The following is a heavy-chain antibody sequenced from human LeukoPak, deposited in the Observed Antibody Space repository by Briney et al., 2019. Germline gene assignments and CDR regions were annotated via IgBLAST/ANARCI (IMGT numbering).Heavy chain of an antibody. Sequence: GGSLRLSCAASGFTFDDYAMHWVRQAPGKGLEWVSGISWNSGSIGYADSVKGRFTISRDNAKNSLYLQMNSLRAEDTALYYCAKEDIGGYYFDYWGQETLVTVSS. CDR2: ISWNSGSI. J-gene: IGHJ4*02. CDR3: AKEDIGGYYFDY. V-gene: IGHV3-9*01. CDR1: GFTFDDYA. D-gene: IGHD3-22*01.